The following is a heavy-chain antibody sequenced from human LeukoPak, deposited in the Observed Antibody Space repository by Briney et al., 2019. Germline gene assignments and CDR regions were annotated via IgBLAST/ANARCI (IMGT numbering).Heavy chain of an antibody. CDR3: ARDKGFWAYSGSYFDY. CDR1: GFTFSSYA. V-gene: IGHV3-23*01. J-gene: IGHJ4*02. Sequence: PGGSLRLSCAASGFTFSSYAMSWVRQAPGKGLEWVSAISGSGGSTYYADSVKGRFTISRDNAKNTLYLQMNSLRAEDTAVYYCARDKGFWAYSGSYFDYWGQGTLVTVSS. D-gene: IGHD1-26*01. CDR2: ISGSGGST.